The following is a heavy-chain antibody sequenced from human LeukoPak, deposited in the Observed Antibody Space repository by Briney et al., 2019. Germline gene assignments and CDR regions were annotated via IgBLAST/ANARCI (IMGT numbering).Heavy chain of an antibody. Sequence: SETLSLICTVSGGSISGYYWSWIRQPPGKGLEWIGYVYYSGSTNYNPSLKSRVIISVDTSRNQFSLKLSSVTAADTAVYYCARETINSGSYSAALDYWGQGTLVTVSS. CDR3: ARETINSGSYSAALDY. CDR1: GGSISGYY. D-gene: IGHD1-26*01. J-gene: IGHJ4*02. CDR2: VYYSGST. V-gene: IGHV4-59*01.